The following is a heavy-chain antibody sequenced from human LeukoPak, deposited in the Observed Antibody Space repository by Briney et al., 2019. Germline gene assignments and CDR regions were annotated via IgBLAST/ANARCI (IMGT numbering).Heavy chain of an antibody. CDR3: TTKTGLYGDNSRRVDY. CDR1: GFTFSTYW. V-gene: IGHV3-15*01. Sequence: PGGSLRLSCAASGFTFSTYWMSWVRRAPGKGLEWVGRIKSKRDGETIDYGAPVEGRFSISRDDSRDTLYLQMNSLKTDDTAVYYCTTKTGLYGDNSRRVDYWGQGALVTVSS. D-gene: IGHD4-17*01. CDR2: IKSKRDGETI. J-gene: IGHJ4*02.